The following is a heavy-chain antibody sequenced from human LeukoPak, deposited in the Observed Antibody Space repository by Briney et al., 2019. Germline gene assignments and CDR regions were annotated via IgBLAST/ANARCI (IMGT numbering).Heavy chain of an antibody. V-gene: IGHV4-59*01. CDR2: ISYSGST. Sequence: SETLSLTCSVSGGSITNYYWNWIRPPPGKGLGWSGYISYSGSTNYNPSLKSRVTISVDTSKNQVSLRLASVTAADTAVYYCARVRLSGTSYDAFDIWGQGTMVTVSS. CDR1: GGSITNYY. D-gene: IGHD3-10*01. J-gene: IGHJ3*02. CDR3: ARVRLSGTSYDAFDI.